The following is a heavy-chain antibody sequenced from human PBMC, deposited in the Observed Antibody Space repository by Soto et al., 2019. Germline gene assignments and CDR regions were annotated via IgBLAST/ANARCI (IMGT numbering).Heavy chain of an antibody. CDR2: IYYSGRT. V-gene: IGHV4-39*01. Sequence: SETLSLTCIVSGESISSSSYYWGWIRQPPGKVLEWIGSIYYSGRTYYNPSFKSRVTISIDTSKNQFSLKLSSVTATDTAVYYCARQRTTVVTQAYFDHWGQGALVTVS. CDR3: ARQRTTVVTQAYFDH. D-gene: IGHD2-21*02. CDR1: GESISSSSYY. J-gene: IGHJ4*02.